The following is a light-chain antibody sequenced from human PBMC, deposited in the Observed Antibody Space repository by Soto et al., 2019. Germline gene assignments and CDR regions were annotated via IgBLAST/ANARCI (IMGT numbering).Light chain of an antibody. V-gene: IGLV7-46*01. CDR1: TGDVTNGRW. J-gene: IGLJ7*01. CDR3: LLFYDGVAV. CDR2: DTS. Sequence: QAVVTKEPSLTVSPGGTVTLTCGSSTGDVTNGRWPYWFQQRPGQVPRTLIHDTSNKHPWTPARFSSSLLGGKAALTLSGAQPEDEAVYYCLLFYDGVAVFGGGTQLTVL.